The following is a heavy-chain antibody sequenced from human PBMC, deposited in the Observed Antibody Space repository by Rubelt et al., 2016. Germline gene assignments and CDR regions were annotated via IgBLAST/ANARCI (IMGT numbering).Heavy chain of an antibody. CDR1: YA. CDR2: ISGGGGTT. D-gene: IGHD4-17*01. Sequence: YAMSWVRQAPGKGLECVSGISGGGGTTYYADSVKGRFTISRDNSKNTLYLQMNSLRDEDTAVYYCARDYGDYWGQGTLVTVSS. J-gene: IGHJ4*02. V-gene: IGHV3-23*01. CDR3: ARDYGDY.